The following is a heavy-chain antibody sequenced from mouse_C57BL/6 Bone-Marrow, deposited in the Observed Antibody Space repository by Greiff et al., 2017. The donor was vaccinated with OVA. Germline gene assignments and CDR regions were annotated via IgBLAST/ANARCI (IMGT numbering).Heavy chain of an antibody. D-gene: IGHD1-1*01. Sequence: QVHVKQPGAELVRPGSSVKLSCKASGYTFTSYWMDWVKQRPGQGLEWIGNIYPSDSETHYNQKFKDKATLTVDKSSSTAYMQLSSLTSEDSAVYYCARSYYYGSSFYYFDYWGQGTTLTVSS. CDR2: IYPSDSET. V-gene: IGHV1-61*01. CDR1: GYTFTSYW. J-gene: IGHJ2*01. CDR3: ARSYYYGSSFYYFDY.